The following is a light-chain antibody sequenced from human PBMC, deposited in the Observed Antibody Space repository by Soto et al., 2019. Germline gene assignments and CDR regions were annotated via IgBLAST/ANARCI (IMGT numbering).Light chain of an antibody. Sequence: IVMTQSPGTLSVSPGERVTLSCRASQSVSRNLAWYQQKPGQAPRLLIYGASSRATGIPDRFSGSGSGTDFTLTISRLEPEDFAVYYCQQYGSSPITFGQGTRLEIK. V-gene: IGKV3-20*01. CDR3: QQYGSSPIT. J-gene: IGKJ5*01. CDR2: GAS. CDR1: QSVSRN.